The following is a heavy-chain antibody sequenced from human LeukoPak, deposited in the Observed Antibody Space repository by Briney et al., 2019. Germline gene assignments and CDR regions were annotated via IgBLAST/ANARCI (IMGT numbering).Heavy chain of an antibody. D-gene: IGHD4-17*01. CDR1: GYTLTELS. J-gene: IGHJ3*01. CDR3: ATGPPSTTVTTV. Sequence: ASVKVSCKVSGYTLTELSMHWVRQAPGKGLEWMGGFDPEDGETIYAQKFQGRVTMTEDTSTDTAYMELSSLRSEDTAAYYCATGPPSTTVTTVWGQGTMVTVSS. V-gene: IGHV1-24*01. CDR2: FDPEDGET.